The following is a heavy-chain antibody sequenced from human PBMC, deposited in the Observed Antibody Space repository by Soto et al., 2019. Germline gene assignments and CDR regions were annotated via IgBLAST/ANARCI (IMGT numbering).Heavy chain of an antibody. V-gene: IGHV4-34*01. CDR1: GGSFSGYY. CDR3: ARDAYCSSTSCPGNYYMDV. CDR2: INHSGST. D-gene: IGHD2-2*01. J-gene: IGHJ6*03. Sequence: SETLSLTCAVYGGSFSGYYWSWIRQPPGKGLEWIGEINHSGSTNYNPSLKSRVTISVDTSKNQFSLKLSSVTAADTAVYYCARDAYCSSTSCPGNYYMDVWGKGTTVTVSS.